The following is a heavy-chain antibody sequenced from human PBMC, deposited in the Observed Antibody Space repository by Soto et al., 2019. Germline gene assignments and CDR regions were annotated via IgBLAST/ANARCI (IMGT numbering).Heavy chain of an antibody. CDR1: GYTFSSYA. V-gene: IGHV1-69*13. CDR2: IIPIFGTA. Sequence: GASVKVSCKASGYTFSSYAISWVRQAPGQGLEWMGGIIPIFGTANYAQKFQGRVTITADESTSTAYMELSSLRSEDTAVYYCARGRGGPRDYYGMDVWGQGTTVTVSS. D-gene: IGHD2-15*01. CDR3: ARGRGGPRDYYGMDV. J-gene: IGHJ6*02.